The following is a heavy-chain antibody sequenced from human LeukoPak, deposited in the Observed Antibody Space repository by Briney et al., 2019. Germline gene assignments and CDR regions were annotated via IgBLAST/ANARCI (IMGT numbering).Heavy chain of an antibody. V-gene: IGHV4-39*01. CDR3: ARLRDGRWLLEY. CDR1: GGSISSSGYY. D-gene: IGHD5-24*01. CDR2: INYSGTT. Sequence: SETLSLTCTDSGGSISSSGYYWGWIRQPPGKGLEWIASINYSGTTYYNPSLKSRVTISEDRSKNQFSLKLSSVTAADTAVYYCARLRDGRWLLEYWGQGTLVTVSS. J-gene: IGHJ4*02.